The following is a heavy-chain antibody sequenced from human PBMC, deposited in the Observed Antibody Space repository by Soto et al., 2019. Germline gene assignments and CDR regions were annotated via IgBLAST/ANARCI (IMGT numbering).Heavy chain of an antibody. J-gene: IGHJ5*02. D-gene: IGHD4-17*01. CDR3: ARSKPYGDYVSGWFDP. V-gene: IGHV1-46*01. CDR1: GYTFTSYY. CDR2: INPSGGST. Sequence: ASVKVSCKASGYTFTSYYMHWVRQAPGQGLEWMGIINPSGGSTSYAQKFQGRVTMTRDTSTSTVYMELSSLRSEDTAVYYCARSKPYGDYVSGWFDPWGQGTLVTVYS.